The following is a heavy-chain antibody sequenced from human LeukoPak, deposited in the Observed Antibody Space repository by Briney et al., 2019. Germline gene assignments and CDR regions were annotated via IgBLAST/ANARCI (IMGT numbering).Heavy chain of an antibody. CDR3: ARLAAAGVFDI. CDR1: GYTFTSYG. Sequence: ASVKVSCKASGYTFTSYGISWVRQAPGQGLEWMGWISAYNGNTNYAQKLQGRVTMTRDTSTSTVYMELSSLRSEDTAVYYCARLAAAGVFDIWGQGTMVTVSS. J-gene: IGHJ3*02. V-gene: IGHV1-18*01. D-gene: IGHD6-13*01. CDR2: ISAYNGNT.